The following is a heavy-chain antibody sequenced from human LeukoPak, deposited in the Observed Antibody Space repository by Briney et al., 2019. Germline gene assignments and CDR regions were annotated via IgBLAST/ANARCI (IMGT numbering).Heavy chain of an antibody. CDR2: INPVSGGT. D-gene: IGHD5-24*01. Sequence: ASVKVSCKASGYTFNDFYIHWVRQAPRQGLEWVGWINPVSGGTNYAPKFQDRVTMTRDTSTFTSYMEVTGLTSDDTAVYYCARDGAEMAATFGIWGQGTLVTVSS. J-gene: IGHJ4*02. CDR3: ARDGAEMAATFGI. CDR1: GYTFNDFY. V-gene: IGHV1-2*02.